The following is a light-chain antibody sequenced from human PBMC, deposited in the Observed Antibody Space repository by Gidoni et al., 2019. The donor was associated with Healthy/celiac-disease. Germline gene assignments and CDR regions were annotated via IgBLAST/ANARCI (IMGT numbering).Light chain of an antibody. CDR1: SLRSYY. CDR3: NSRDSSGNVV. Sequence: SPELTQDPAVSVALGQTVRITCQGDSLRSYYASWYQQKPGQAPVLVIYGKNNRPSGIPDRVSGSSSGNTASLTITGAQAEDEADYYCNSRDSSGNVVFGGGTKLTVL. J-gene: IGLJ2*01. V-gene: IGLV3-19*01. CDR2: GKN.